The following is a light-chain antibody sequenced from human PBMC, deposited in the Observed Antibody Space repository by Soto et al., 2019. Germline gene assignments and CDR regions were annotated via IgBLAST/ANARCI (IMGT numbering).Light chain of an antibody. CDR2: GAS. V-gene: IGKV3-20*01. CDR3: KQYGRSPWT. J-gene: IGKJ1*01. CDR1: QSFCSSY. Sequence: EIVLTQSPGTLSLSPGARATLSCRASQSFCSSYLAWYQQKPGQAPRPLIYGASSRALGVPDRFSGSGSGTDFTLTISRLEPEDFAVYYCKQYGRSPWTFGQGTKVEIK.